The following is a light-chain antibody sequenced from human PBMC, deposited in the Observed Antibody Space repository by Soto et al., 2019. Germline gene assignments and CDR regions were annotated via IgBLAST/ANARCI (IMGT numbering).Light chain of an antibody. CDR3: AAWDDSLSGYV. V-gene: IGLV1-44*01. CDR2: TNN. J-gene: IGLJ1*01. Sequence: QSVLTQSPSASGAPGQRVTISCSGSSSNIGSNTVNWYQQLPGTAPKVLIYTNNQRPSGVPDRFSGSKSGTSASLAISGLQSEDEADYYCAAWDDSLSGYVFGTGTKVTVL. CDR1: SSNIGSNT.